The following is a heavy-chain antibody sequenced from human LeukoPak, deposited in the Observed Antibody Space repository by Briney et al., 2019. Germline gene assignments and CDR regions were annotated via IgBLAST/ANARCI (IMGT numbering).Heavy chain of an antibody. CDR3: ARKYPDHWFDP. Sequence: SETLSLTRTVSGGSISSGNLYWSWIRQPPGTGLEWIGYIFYLGSTYYNLSLKSRVTMSVDTSKNQFSLKLRSVTAADTAVYYCARKYPDHWFDPWGQGTLVTVSS. V-gene: IGHV4-30-4*01. CDR1: GGSISSGNLY. CDR2: IFYLGST. D-gene: IGHD6-6*01. J-gene: IGHJ5*02.